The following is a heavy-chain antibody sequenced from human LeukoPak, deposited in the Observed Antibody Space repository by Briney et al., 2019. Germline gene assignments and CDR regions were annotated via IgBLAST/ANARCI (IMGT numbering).Heavy chain of an antibody. CDR3: ARAIEGAFDI. V-gene: IGHV1-69*04. CDR1: GGTFTIYA. Sequence: SVKVSFKASGGTFTIYAISWVRQAPGQGLEWMGRIIPILGIANYAQKFQGRVTITADKSTSTAYMELSSLRSEDTAVYYCARAIEGAFDIWGQGTMVTAPS. J-gene: IGHJ3*02. CDR2: IIPILGIA. D-gene: IGHD5-24*01.